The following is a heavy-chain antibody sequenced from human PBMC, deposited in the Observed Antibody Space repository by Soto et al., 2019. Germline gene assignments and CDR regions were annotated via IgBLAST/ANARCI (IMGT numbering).Heavy chain of an antibody. Sequence: ASVKVSCKASGYTFTSYGISWVRQAPGQGLEWVGWISAYNGNTNYAQKLQGRVTMTTDTSTSTAYMELRSLRSDDTAVYYCARDRFYSSGWKWFDPWGQGTLVTVSS. CDR3: ARDRFYSSGWKWFDP. D-gene: IGHD6-19*01. V-gene: IGHV1-18*01. CDR1: GYTFTSYG. J-gene: IGHJ5*02. CDR2: ISAYNGNT.